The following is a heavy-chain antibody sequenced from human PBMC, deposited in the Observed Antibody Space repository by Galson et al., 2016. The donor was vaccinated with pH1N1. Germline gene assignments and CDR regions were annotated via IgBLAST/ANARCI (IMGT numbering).Heavy chain of an antibody. Sequence: SETLSLTCAVSGFSISDNYYWGWIRQPPGKGLQRIASIYHSGRTYYNPSLKSRVAISLDTSKNQFSLNLTSVTAADTAVHYCARMARITAPDTEYYFDYWGQGMLVTVSS. V-gene: IGHV4-38-2*01. CDR2: IYHSGRT. CDR1: GFSISDNYY. CDR3: ARMARITAPDTEYYFDY. D-gene: IGHD6-13*01. J-gene: IGHJ4*02.